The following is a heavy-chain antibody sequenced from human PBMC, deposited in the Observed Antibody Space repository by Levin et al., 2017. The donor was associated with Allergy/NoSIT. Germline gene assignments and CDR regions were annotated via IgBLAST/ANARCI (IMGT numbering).Heavy chain of an antibody. J-gene: IGHJ6*02. CDR1: GFTFSSYA. V-gene: IGHV3-23*01. D-gene: IGHD1-7*01. CDR2: ISGSGGST. Sequence: GGSLRLSCAASGFTFSSYAMSWVRQAPGKGLEWVSAISGSGGSTYYADSVKGRFTISRDNSKNTLYLQMNSLRAEDTAVYYCAKSGTKNTDRYYYYGMDVWGQGTTVTVSS. CDR3: AKSGTKNTDRYYYYGMDV.